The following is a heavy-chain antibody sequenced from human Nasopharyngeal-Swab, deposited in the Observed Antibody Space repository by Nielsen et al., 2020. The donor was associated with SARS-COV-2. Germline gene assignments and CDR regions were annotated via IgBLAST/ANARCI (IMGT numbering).Heavy chain of an antibody. CDR3: AREIYYGSGSYYVDDAFDI. V-gene: IGHV1-2*02. J-gene: IGHJ3*02. Sequence: SVQVSCKASGYTFNNYAISWLRQAPGQGPEWVGSLNPNSGGTNYAQKFQGRVTLTQDTSINTAYMDLTSLRSDDTAVYYCAREIYYGSGSYYVDDAFDIWGQGTMVTVSS. CDR1: GYTFNNYA. CDR2: LNPNSGGT. D-gene: IGHD3-10*01.